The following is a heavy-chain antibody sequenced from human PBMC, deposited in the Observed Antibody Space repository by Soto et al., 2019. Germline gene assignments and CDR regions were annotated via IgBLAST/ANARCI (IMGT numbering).Heavy chain of an antibody. CDR3: ARRGSRYDFWSGYVYYYMDV. CDR2: IYPGGSDT. D-gene: IGHD3-3*01. Sequence: GESLNISCNGSGYSFTIYWIGWVRQLPGKGLEWMGIIYPGGSDTRYSPSFQGQVTISADKSISTAYLQWSSLKASDTAMYYCARRGSRYDFWSGYVYYYMDVWGKGTTVTVSS. J-gene: IGHJ6*03. V-gene: IGHV5-51*01. CDR1: GYSFTIYW.